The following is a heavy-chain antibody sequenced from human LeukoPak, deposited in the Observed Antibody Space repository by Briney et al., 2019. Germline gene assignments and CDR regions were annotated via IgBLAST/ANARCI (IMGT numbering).Heavy chain of an antibody. Sequence: ASVKVSCKVSGYTLTELSMHWVRQAPGRGLEWMGGFDPEDGETIYAQKFQGRVTMTEDTSTDTAYMELSSLRSEDTAVYYCATDGGGSYYVKYFQHWGQGTLVTVSS. J-gene: IGHJ1*01. CDR1: GYTLTELS. V-gene: IGHV1-24*01. CDR2: FDPEDGET. CDR3: ATDGGGSYYVKYFQH. D-gene: IGHD1-26*01.